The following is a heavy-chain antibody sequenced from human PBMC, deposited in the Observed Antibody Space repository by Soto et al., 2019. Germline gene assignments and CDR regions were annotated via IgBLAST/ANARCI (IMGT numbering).Heavy chain of an antibody. J-gene: IGHJ5*02. CDR2: IYYSGST. D-gene: IGHD2-2*01. CDR1: GGSVSSGSYY. Sequence: SETLSLTCTVSGGSVSSGSYYWSWIRQPPGKGLEWIGYIYYSGSTNYNPSLKSLVTLSVDTSKNQFSLKLSSVTAADTAVYYCAREVAPGYCSSTSCLRWFDPWGQGTLVTVSS. CDR3: AREVAPGYCSSTSCLRWFDP. V-gene: IGHV4-61*01.